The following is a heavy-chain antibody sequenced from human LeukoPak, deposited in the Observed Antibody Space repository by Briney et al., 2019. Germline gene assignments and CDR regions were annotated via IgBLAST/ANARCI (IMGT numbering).Heavy chain of an antibody. CDR1: GFTFSNYA. J-gene: IGHJ1*01. D-gene: IGHD3-22*01. V-gene: IGHV3-23*01. CDR2: ISVSGGTT. CDR3: AKDGWDDSSGYYYVVSGNEYFQH. Sequence: PGGSLSLSCAASGFTFSNYAMSWVRQAPGKGLEWVSAISVSGGTTYYADSVKGRFTISRDNSKNTLYLQMNSLRAEDTAVYYCAKDGWDDSSGYYYVVSGNEYFQHWGQGTLVTVSS.